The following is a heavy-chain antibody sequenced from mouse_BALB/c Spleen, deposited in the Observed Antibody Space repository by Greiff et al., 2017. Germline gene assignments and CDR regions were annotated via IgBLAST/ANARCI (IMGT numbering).Heavy chain of an antibody. CDR3: ARDYYGSSSLGY. CDR1: GFNFKDTY. Sequence: EVQLVESGAELVKPGASVRLSCTASGFNFKDTYLHWVNQRPEQGLEWIGRIDPANGNTKYDPKFQGKATITADTYSNTSYLELSSLTSEDTAVYYCARDYYGSSSLGYWGQGTTLTVSS. V-gene: IGHV14-3*02. CDR2: IDPANGNT. D-gene: IGHD1-1*01. J-gene: IGHJ2*01.